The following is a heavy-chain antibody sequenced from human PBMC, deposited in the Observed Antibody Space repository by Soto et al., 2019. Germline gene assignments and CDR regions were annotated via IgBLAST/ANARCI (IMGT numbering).Heavy chain of an antibody. CDR1: GFTFSSYG. CDR3: AKDEVRLVVVARASSGMDV. CDR2: MSFDGSNT. D-gene: IGHD2-15*01. J-gene: IGHJ6*02. Sequence: QVQLVESGGGVVQPGRSLRLSCEASGFTFSSYGMHWVRQAPGKGLEWVAVMSFDGSNTYYADSVKGRFTISRDNSKNSRNLHMNSLRAEDTAVYSCAKDEVRLVVVARASSGMDVWGQGTTVTVSS. V-gene: IGHV3-30*18.